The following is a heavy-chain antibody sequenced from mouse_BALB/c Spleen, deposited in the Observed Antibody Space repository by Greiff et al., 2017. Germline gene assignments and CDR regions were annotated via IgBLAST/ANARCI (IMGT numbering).Heavy chain of an antibody. D-gene: IGHD1-1*01. J-gene: IGHJ1*01. V-gene: IGHV1-85*01. CDR2: IFPGDGST. CDR3: ARDYYGSHWYFDV. CDR1: GYTFTSYD. Sequence: VQRVESGAELVKPGASVKLSCKASGYTFTSYDINWVRQRPEQGLEWIGWIFPGDGSTKYNEKFKGKATLTTDKSSSTAYMQLSRLTSEDSAVYFCARDYYGSHWYFDVWGAGTTVTVSS.